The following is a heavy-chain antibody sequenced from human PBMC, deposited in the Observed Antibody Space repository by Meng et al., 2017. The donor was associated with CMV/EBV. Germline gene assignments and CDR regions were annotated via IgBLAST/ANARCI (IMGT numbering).Heavy chain of an antibody. D-gene: IGHD2-2*02. J-gene: IGHJ3*02. CDR3: ATRVVPAAIEILAFDI. Sequence: ASVKVSCKVSGYTLTELSMHWVLQAPGKGLEWMGGFDPEDGETIYAQKFQGRVTMTEDTSTDTAYMELSSLRSEDTAVYYCATRVVPAAIEILAFDIWGQGTRVTVSS. CDR2: FDPEDGET. CDR1: GYTLTELS. V-gene: IGHV1-24*01.